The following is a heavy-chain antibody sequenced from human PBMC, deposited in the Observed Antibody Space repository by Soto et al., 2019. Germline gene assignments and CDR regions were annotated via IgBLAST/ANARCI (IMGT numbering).Heavy chain of an antibody. Sequence: EVQLLESGGGLVQPGGSLRLSCAASGFSFSNAALSWVRQAPGKGLEWVSAITGSGGSTYYADSVKGRFTISRDNSKNTLFLQMNSLRAEYTAVYFCAKLRAKSHIAVPFDYWGQGTLVTVSS. CDR3: AKLRAKSHIAVPFDY. CDR1: GFSFSNAA. V-gene: IGHV3-23*01. J-gene: IGHJ4*02. CDR2: ITGSGGST. D-gene: IGHD6-19*01.